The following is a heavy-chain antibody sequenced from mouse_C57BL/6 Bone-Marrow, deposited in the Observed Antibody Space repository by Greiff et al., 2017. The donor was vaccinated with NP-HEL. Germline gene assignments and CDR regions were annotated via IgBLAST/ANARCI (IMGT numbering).Heavy chain of an antibody. CDR1: SFSLTSYG. V-gene: IGHV2-2*01. J-gene: IGHJ2*01. CDR3: AGSTGGY. CDR2: LWSGGST. Sequence: VQPQESGPGPVQPSQSLSITCTVSSFSLTSYGVYLVRQSPGKGLEWLGVLWSGGSTDYNAAFISRLSISKDNSKSQVFFKMNSLQDDDTAIYYRAGSTGGYRGQGTTLPASS.